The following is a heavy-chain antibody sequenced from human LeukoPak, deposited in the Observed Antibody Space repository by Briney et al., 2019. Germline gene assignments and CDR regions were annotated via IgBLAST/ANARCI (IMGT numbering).Heavy chain of an antibody. Sequence: GGSLRLSCAASGFTFENYAMHWVRQAPGKGLEWVSFISGDGSSIYYADSVKGRFTTSRDNSRNSLYLQMNSLRSEDTALYYCGKDNPHQWLPDYLGQGTLVTVSS. V-gene: IGHV3-43*02. J-gene: IGHJ4*02. CDR3: GKDNPHQWLPDY. D-gene: IGHD6-19*01. CDR2: ISGDGSSI. CDR1: GFTFENYA.